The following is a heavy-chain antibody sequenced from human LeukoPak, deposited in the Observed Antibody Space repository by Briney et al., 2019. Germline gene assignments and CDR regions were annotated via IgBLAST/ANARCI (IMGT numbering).Heavy chain of an antibody. D-gene: IGHD3-22*01. CDR3: ARGANYYDSSGYYIAARFDY. Sequence: SETLSLTCAVYGGSFSGYYWSWIRQPPGKGLEWIGEINHSGSTNYNPSLKSRVTISVDTSKNQFSLKLSSVTAADTAVYYCARGANYYDSSGYYIAARFDYWGQGTLVTVSS. CDR2: INHSGST. CDR1: GGSFSGYY. V-gene: IGHV4-34*01. J-gene: IGHJ4*02.